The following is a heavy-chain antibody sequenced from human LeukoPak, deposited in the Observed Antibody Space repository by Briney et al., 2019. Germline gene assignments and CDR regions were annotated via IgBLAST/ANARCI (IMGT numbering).Heavy chain of an antibody. V-gene: IGHV4-4*02. CDR3: ARHFDGPHPEGNSRLKWFDP. CDR2: VNLQGGT. Sequence: PSETLSLTCDVSGGSITQTNYWTWVRQPPGKGLEWIGEVNLQGGTNYNPSLLRRVAISVDTSKNQLSLKLSSVTAADTAVFYCARHFDGPHPEGNSRLKWFDPWGQGTLATVSS. J-gene: IGHJ5*02. CDR1: GGSITQTNY. D-gene: IGHD3-9*01.